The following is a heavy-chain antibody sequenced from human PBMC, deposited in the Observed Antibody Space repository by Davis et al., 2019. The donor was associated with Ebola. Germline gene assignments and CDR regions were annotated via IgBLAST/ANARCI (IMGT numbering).Heavy chain of an antibody. Sequence: GGFLRLSCSASGFIFSTYVMSWVRQAPGKGLEWVSTSGTSADTYYADSVKGRFTISRDNSKNTLYLQMNGLRVEDTAIYYCAKDNRNIWSEVWGQGTMVTGSS. CDR2: SGTSADT. CDR1: GFIFSTYV. CDR3: AKDNRNIWSEV. V-gene: IGHV3-23*01. J-gene: IGHJ3*01. D-gene: IGHD2/OR15-2a*01.